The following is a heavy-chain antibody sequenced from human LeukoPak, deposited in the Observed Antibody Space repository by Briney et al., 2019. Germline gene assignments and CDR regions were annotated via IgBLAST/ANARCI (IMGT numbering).Heavy chain of an antibody. D-gene: IGHD3-3*01. Sequence: ASVKVSCKASGYTFTVYYMHWVRQAPGHGLEWMGWINPNSGGTNYAQKFQGRFTMTSDTSISTAYMELSRLRSDDTAVYYCARGDTIFDAGSLDYWGQGTLVTVSS. CDR1: GYTFTVYY. J-gene: IGHJ4*02. V-gene: IGHV1-2*02. CDR3: ARGDTIFDAGSLDY. CDR2: INPNSGGT.